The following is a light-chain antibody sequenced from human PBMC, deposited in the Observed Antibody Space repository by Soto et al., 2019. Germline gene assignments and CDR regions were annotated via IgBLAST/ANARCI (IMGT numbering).Light chain of an antibody. CDR2: GAS. Sequence: EIVLTQSPGTLSLSQGERVTLSCRASQSVSSNYLAWYQQKPGQAPRLLISGASNRASGIPDRFSGGGSGTDFTLTISRLQPEDFAVYHCQQYGNSPWTFGQGTKVDIK. J-gene: IGKJ1*01. CDR1: QSVSSNY. V-gene: IGKV3-20*01. CDR3: QQYGNSPWT.